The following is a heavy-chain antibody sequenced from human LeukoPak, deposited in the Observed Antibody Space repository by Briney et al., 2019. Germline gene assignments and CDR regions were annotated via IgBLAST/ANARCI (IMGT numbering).Heavy chain of an antibody. D-gene: IGHD4-17*01. J-gene: IGHJ4*02. Sequence: GASVKVSCKALGYTFTDYCMHWVRQARGQGPEWMGVASPSGGSTAYAQKSQGRVTVTRDTSTSTVYMELTSLRSEDTAMYYCARDHDYGPCEGPAALDYWGQGTLVTVTS. CDR2: ASPSGGST. CDR3: ARDHDYGPCEGPAALDY. CDR1: GYTFTDYC. V-gene: IGHV1-46*01.